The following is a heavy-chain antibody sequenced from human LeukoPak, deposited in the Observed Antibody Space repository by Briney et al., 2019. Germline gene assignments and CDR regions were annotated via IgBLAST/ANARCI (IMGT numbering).Heavy chain of an antibody. V-gene: IGHV3-74*01. CDR2: INSDGGGA. Sequence: GGSLRLSCAASGITFGNNWMHWVRHGPGKGLVWISRINSDGGGAIYADSVKGRFTVSRDNAKNTLYLQMNSLRAEDTAVYYCVRDVPHNWLDTWGQGTLVTVSS. J-gene: IGHJ5*02. CDR3: VRDVPHNWLDT. CDR1: GITFGNNW.